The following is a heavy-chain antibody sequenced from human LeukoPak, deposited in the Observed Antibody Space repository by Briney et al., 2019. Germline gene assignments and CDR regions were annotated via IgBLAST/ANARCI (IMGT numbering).Heavy chain of an antibody. Sequence: GGSLRLSCAASGFTFSSYAMSWVRQAPGKGREWVSAISGSGGSTYYADSVKGRFTISRDNPKNTLYLQMNSLRAEDTAVYYCAKDLGIAVADHNFDYWGQGTLVTVSS. CDR3: AKDLGIAVADHNFDY. CDR2: ISGSGGST. D-gene: IGHD6-19*01. CDR1: GFTFSSYA. V-gene: IGHV3-23*01. J-gene: IGHJ4*02.